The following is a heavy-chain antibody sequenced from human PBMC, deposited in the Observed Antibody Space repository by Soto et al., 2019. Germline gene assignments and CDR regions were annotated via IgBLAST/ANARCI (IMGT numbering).Heavy chain of an antibody. J-gene: IGHJ3*02. V-gene: IGHV3-23*01. Sequence: EVQLLESGGGMVQPGGSLRLSCAASGFTFSNSALNWVRQAPGKGLEWVSLLTGSGSASNTYYADSVKGRFTISRDNSKIMLCMQLKLLRGDDTAVYYCAKDLGVEGATVRAFDIWGLGTMVTVSS. CDR1: GFTFSNSA. D-gene: IGHD1-26*01. CDR3: AKDLGVEGATVRAFDI. CDR2: LTGSGSASNT.